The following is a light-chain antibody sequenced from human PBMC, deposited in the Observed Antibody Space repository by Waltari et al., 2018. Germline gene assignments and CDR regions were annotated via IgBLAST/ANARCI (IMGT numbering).Light chain of an antibody. CDR3: CSFEGTWV. Sequence: QSALTQPHSVSGSVGESVTISCTGTGSDYVSWYQQLPGKAPKLLIYDIFQRPSGVPDRCFGSKSGNSASLTVSGLQTEDEADYYCCSFEGTWVFGGGTKLTVL. CDR2: DIF. V-gene: IGLV2-11*01. CDR1: GSDY. J-gene: IGLJ3*02.